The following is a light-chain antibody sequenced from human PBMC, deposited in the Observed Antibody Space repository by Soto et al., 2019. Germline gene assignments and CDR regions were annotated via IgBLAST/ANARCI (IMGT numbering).Light chain of an antibody. CDR3: QQSYSTPRT. Sequence: DIQMTQSPSSLSASVGDRVTITSRASQSTSSSLNWYQHKPGKAPTLLIYAASSLQSGVPSRFSGSGSGTDFTLTISSLQPEDFATYYCQQSYSTPRTFGPGTKVDIK. CDR1: QSTSSS. J-gene: IGKJ3*01. V-gene: IGKV1-39*01. CDR2: AAS.